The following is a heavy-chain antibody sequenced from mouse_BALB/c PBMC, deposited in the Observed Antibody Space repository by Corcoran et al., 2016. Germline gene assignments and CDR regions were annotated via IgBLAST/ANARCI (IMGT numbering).Heavy chain of an antibody. CDR2: IDPANGNT. V-gene: IGHV14-3*02. J-gene: IGHJ3*01. Sequence: EVQLQQSGAELVKPGASLKLSCTASGFHVKDTYMHWVKQRPEQGLEGIGRIDPANGNTKYDPKFQGKATITADTSSNTAYLQLSSLTSEDTGGDYGARAEGKGTGFAYWGEGTVVAASA. CDR1: GFHVKDTY. D-gene: IGHD3-3*01. CDR3: ARAEGKGTGFAY.